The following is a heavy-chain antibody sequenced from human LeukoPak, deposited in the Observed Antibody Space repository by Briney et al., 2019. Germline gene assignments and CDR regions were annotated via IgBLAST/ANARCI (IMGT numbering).Heavy chain of an antibody. J-gene: IGHJ4*02. CDR3: ATDGPPDEVVSACFHH. Sequence: PGGSLRLSCAASGFTFSSYWMHWVRQAPGKGLVWVSRINSDGSSTSYADSVKGRFTISRDDPKNTLYLQMNSLRVEDTAVYYCATDGPPDEVVSACFHHWGQGALVTVSS. D-gene: IGHD2-15*01. CDR2: INSDGSST. CDR1: GFTFSSYW. V-gene: IGHV3-74*01.